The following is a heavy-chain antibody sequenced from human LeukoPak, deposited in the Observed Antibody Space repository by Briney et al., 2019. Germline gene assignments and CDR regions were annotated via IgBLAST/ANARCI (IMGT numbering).Heavy chain of an antibody. CDR2: IYYSGST. CDR3: ARTRPASDY. J-gene: IGHJ4*02. Sequence: MTSETLSLTCTVSGGSISSYYWSWIRQPPGKGLEWIGYIYYSGSTNYNPSLKSRVTISVDTSKNQFSLKLSSVTAAYTAVCYCARTRPASDYWGQGTLVTVSS. CDR1: GGSISSYY. V-gene: IGHV4-59*01. D-gene: IGHD4-11*01.